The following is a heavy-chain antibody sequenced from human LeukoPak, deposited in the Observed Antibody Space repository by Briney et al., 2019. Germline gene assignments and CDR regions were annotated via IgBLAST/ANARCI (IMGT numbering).Heavy chain of an antibody. CDR2: INSSGGST. J-gene: IGHJ4*02. Sequence: ASVKVSCKASGYTFTGYYMHWVRQAPGQGLEWMGIINSSGGSTSYAQKFPGRVTMTRDMSTSTFYLELSSLRSDDTAVYYCARDDNYGIFVNVDYWGQGTLVTVSS. CDR3: ARDDNYGIFVNVDY. V-gene: IGHV1-46*01. CDR1: GYTFTGYY. D-gene: IGHD4-11*01.